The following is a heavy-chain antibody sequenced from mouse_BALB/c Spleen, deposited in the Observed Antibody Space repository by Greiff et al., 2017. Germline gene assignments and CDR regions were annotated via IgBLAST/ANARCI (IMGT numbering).Heavy chain of an antibody. V-gene: IGHV5-17*02. Sequence: EVQLVESGGGLVQPGGSRKLSCAASGFTFSSFGMHWVRQAPEKGLEWVAYISSGSSTIYYADTVKGRFTISRDNPKNTLFLQMTSLRSEDTAMYYCARSPFAYWGQGTTLTVSS. CDR2: ISSGSSTI. J-gene: IGHJ2*01. CDR1: GFTFSSFG. CDR3: ARSPFAY.